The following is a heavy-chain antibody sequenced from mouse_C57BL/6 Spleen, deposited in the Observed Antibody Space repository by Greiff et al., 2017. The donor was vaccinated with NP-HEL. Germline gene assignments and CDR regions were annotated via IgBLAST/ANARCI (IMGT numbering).Heavy chain of an antibody. CDR1: GFNIQNTY. J-gene: IGHJ2*01. CDR3: ARWDYYGSSIDY. Sequence: EVQLQQSVAELVRPGASVKLSCTASGFNIQNTYMHWVKQRPEQGLEWIGRIDPANGNTKYAPKFQGKATITADTSSNTAYLQLSSLTSEDTAIYYCARWDYYGSSIDYWGQGTTLTVSS. CDR2: IDPANGNT. V-gene: IGHV14-3*01. D-gene: IGHD1-1*01.